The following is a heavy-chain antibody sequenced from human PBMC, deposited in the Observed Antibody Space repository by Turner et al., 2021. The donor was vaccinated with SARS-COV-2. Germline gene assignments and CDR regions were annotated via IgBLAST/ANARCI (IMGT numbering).Heavy chain of an antibody. V-gene: IGHV3-23*01. CDR3: AKDLFSGIVGATGFDY. CDR2: ISGSGGST. Sequence: EVQLLESGGGLVQPGGSLRLSCAAPGFTFSSYAMSWLRQAPGKGLEWVSAISGSGGSTYYADSVKGRFTISRDNSKNTLYLQMNSLRAEDTAVYYCAKDLFSGIVGATGFDYWGQGTLVTVSS. CDR1: GFTFSSYA. J-gene: IGHJ4*02. D-gene: IGHD1-26*01.